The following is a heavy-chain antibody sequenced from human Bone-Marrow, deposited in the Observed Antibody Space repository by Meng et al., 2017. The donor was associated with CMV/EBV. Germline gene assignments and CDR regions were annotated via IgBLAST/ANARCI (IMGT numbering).Heavy chain of an antibody. CDR1: GYTFTGYY. V-gene: IGHV1-2*02. Sequence: ASVKVSCKASGYTFTGYYMHWVRQAPGQGLEWMGWINPNSGGTNYAQKFQGRVTMTRDTSISTAYMELSRLRSDDTAVYYCARDYHDFWSGYPLYNWFDPWGQGTLVTVSS. J-gene: IGHJ5*02. D-gene: IGHD3-3*01. CDR3: ARDYHDFWSGYPLYNWFDP. CDR2: INPNSGGT.